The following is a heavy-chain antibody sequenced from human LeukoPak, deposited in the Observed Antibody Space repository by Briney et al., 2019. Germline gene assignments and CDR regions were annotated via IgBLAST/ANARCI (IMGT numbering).Heavy chain of an antibody. J-gene: IGHJ4*02. CDR2: IYTSGST. Sequence: PSETLSLTCTVSGGSISSGSYYWSWIRQPAGKGLEWIGRIYTSGSTNYNPSLKSRVTISVDTSKNQFSLRLSSVTAADTAVYYCAKAFGVVPAVRMKQQLDTGDLYFDYWGQGTLVTVSS. D-gene: IGHD2-2*01. V-gene: IGHV4-61*02. CDR1: GGSISSGSYY. CDR3: AKAFGVVPAVRMKQQLDTGDLYFDY.